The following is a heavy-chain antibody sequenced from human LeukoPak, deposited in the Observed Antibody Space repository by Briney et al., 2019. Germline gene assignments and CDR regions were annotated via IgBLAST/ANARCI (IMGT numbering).Heavy chain of an antibody. CDR2: INHSGST. V-gene: IGHV4-34*01. J-gene: IGHJ5*02. Sequence: KASETLSLTSAVYGGSFSGYYWSWIRQPPGKGLEWIGEINHSGSTNYNPSLKSRVTISVDTSKNQFSLKLSSVTAADTAVYYCARDLRGYSYGGPRGWFDPWGQGTLVTVSS. CDR1: GGSFSGYY. D-gene: IGHD5-18*01. CDR3: ARDLRGYSYGGPRGWFDP.